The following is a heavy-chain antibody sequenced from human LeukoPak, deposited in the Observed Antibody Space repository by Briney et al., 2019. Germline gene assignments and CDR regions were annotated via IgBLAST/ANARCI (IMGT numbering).Heavy chain of an antibody. D-gene: IGHD2-15*01. CDR1: GFTFSSYS. CDR2: IYSGGST. J-gene: IGHJ4*02. V-gene: IGHV3-66*01. CDR3: ARVASSGALRTDY. Sequence: GGSLRLSCAASGFTFSSYSMNWVRQAPGKGLEWVSVIYSGGSTYYADSVKGRFTISRDNSKNMLYLQMNSLRVEDTAVYYCARVASSGALRTDYWGQGTLVTVSS.